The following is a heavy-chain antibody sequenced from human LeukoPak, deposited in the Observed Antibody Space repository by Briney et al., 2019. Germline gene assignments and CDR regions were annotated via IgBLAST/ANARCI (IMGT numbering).Heavy chain of an antibody. Sequence: PGGSLRLSCTVSGITFRTSSFNWVRQVPGKGLEWVSSISSSGTYMYYSDSVEGRFTISRDNAKNSVFLQMDSLRAEDTAVYYCARDRVVRGRPVGLDYWGQGTLVTVSS. CDR1: GITFRTSS. CDR3: ARDRVVRGRPVGLDY. J-gene: IGHJ4*02. D-gene: IGHD1-26*01. CDR2: ISSSGTYM. V-gene: IGHV3-21*01.